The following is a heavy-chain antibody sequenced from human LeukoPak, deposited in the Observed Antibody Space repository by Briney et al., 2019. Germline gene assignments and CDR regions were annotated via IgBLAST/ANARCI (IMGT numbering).Heavy chain of an antibody. J-gene: IGHJ4*02. V-gene: IGHV1-18*01. CDR3: ARAGSWYWEYYFDY. CDR2: ISAYNGNT. CDR1: RYTFTSDG. Sequence: GASVKVSCKASRYTFTSDGISWVRQAPGQGLEWMGWISAYNGNTNYAQKLQGRVTMTTDTSTSTAYMELRSLRSDDTAVYYCARAGSWYWEYYFDYWGQGTLVTVSS. D-gene: IGHD6-13*01.